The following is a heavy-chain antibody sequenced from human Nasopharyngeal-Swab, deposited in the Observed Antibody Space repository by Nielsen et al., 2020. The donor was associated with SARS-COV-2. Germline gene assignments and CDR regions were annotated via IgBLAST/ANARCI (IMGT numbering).Heavy chain of an antibody. Sequence: VRQMPGKGLEWVGIIYPGDSDTRYSPSFQGQVTISADKSISTAYLQWSSLTASDTAMYYCARRGGEGRPPDYWGQGTLVTVSS. CDR2: IYPGDSDT. CDR3: ARRGGEGRPPDY. V-gene: IGHV5-51*01. D-gene: IGHD3-16*01. J-gene: IGHJ4*02.